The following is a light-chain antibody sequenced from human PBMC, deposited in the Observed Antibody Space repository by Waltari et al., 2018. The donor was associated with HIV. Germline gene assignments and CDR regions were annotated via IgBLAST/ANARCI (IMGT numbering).Light chain of an antibody. Sequence: QSMLTQPPSASADPGPQGTIPCSSSSPNRGDHFVPWYQHLPGAAPKLVIYDNDHRPSGIPDRFSGSKSGASATLVITELQTGDEGDYYCGTWDSSLNAVVFGGGTKLTVL. CDR3: GTWDSSLNAVV. V-gene: IGLV1-51*01. CDR2: DND. J-gene: IGLJ3*02. CDR1: SPNRGDHF.